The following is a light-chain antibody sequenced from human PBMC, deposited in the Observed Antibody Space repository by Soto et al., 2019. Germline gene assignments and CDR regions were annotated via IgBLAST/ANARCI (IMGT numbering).Light chain of an antibody. CDR3: QQGKDFPLT. CDR1: QDIDKW. CDR2: TAS. Sequence: DIQMTQSPSSVSASVGDRVTITCRASQDIDKWLTWYQQKPGLAPKLVIYTASRLYGGGPSRFSGSGSGTYFTLTISYLQPEDVATYYCQQGKDFPLTFGGGTKVEI. J-gene: IGKJ4*01. V-gene: IGKV1-12*01.